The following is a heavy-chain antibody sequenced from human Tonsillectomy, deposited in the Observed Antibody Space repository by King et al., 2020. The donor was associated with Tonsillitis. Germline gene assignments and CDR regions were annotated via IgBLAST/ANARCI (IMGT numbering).Heavy chain of an antibody. Sequence: VQLVESGGGLVQPGGSLRLSCAASGFTFTNYDMHWVRQATGKGLEWVSTVGAAGDPYYPASVKGRFTIPRENAKNSLYLQMNSLRAGDTAVYYCARGTNGMLDYWGQGTLVTVSS. CDR2: VGAAGDP. CDR3: ARGTNGMLDY. D-gene: IGHD2-8*01. CDR1: GFTFTNYD. V-gene: IGHV3-13*05. J-gene: IGHJ4*02.